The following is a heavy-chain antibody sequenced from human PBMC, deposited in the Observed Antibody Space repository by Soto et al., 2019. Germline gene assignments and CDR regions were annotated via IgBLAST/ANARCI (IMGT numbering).Heavy chain of an antibody. Sequence: QVKLQESGPGLVKPSETLSLTCTVSGGSISSYYWSWIRQPPGKGLEWIGYIYYSGSTNYNPSLKSRVTISGYTSKNQFSLKLSSVTAADTAVYYCAGATRGAFDIWGQGTIVTVSS. D-gene: IGHD5-12*01. J-gene: IGHJ3*02. V-gene: IGHV4-59*01. CDR1: GGSISSYY. CDR2: IYYSGST. CDR3: AGATRGAFDI.